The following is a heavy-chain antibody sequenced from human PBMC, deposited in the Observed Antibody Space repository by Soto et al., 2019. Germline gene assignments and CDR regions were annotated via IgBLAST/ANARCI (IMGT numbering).Heavy chain of an antibody. CDR2: ISHNAGSI. V-gene: IGHV3-64D*08. J-gene: IGHJ4*02. Sequence: HPGGSLRLSCSVFGFTFRNYAMHWVRQAPGKGLEYVSSISHNAGSIYYADSVKGRFTISRDNSKGTLYLQMSSLRPEDTAVYYCVKDRWVDYWGQGALVTVSS. CDR3: VKDRWVDY. CDR1: GFTFRNYA. D-gene: IGHD1-26*01.